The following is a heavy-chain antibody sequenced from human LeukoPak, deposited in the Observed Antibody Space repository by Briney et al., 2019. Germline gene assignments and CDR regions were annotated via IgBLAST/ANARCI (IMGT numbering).Heavy chain of an antibody. CDR2: IYWDVGE. Sequence: SGPTLVNPTQTLTLTCNFSGFSLSTSGVGVGWIRQPRGKGLNGLALIYWDVGERYSPSRNSRLTIIKHTIKNQVVLTMTNIDPVHTATYYCAPRHLAADYFDSWGQGTLVTVSS. J-gene: IGHJ4*02. V-gene: IGHV2-5*02. CDR1: GFSLSTSGVG. CDR3: APRHLAADYFDS.